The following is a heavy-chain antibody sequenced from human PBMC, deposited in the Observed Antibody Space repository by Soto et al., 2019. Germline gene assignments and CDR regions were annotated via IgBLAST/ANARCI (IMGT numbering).Heavy chain of an antibody. V-gene: IGHV1-69*06. CDR2: IIPIFGTA. CDR1: GGTFSSYA. J-gene: IGHJ5*02. CDR3: ARDRRAASFGVVTIREFRDGWFDP. Sequence: ASVKVSCKASGGTFSSYAISWVRQAPGQGLEWMGGIIPIFGTANYAQKFQGRVTITADKSTSTAYMELSSLGSEDTAVYYCARDRRAASFGVVTIREFRDGWFDPWGQGTLVTVSS. D-gene: IGHD3-3*01.